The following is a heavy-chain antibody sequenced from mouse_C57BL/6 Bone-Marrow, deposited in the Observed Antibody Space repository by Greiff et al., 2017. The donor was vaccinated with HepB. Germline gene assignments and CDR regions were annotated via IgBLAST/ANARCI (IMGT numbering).Heavy chain of an antibody. CDR1: GYTFTSYW. CDR2: IDPSDSYT. CDR3: ARNGYGSSYWYFDV. Sequence: QVQLQQPGAELVRPGTSVKLSCKASGYTFTSYWMHWVKQRPGQGLEWIGVIDPSDSYTNYNQKFKGKATLTVDPSSSTAYMQLSSLTSEDSAVYYWARNGYGSSYWYFDVWGTGTTVTVS. D-gene: IGHD1-1*01. V-gene: IGHV1-59*01. J-gene: IGHJ1*03.